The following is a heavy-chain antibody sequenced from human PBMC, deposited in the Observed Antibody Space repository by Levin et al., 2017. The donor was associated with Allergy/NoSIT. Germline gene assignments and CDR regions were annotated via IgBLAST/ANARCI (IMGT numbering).Heavy chain of an antibody. D-gene: IGHD3-22*01. CDR2: IYPDDSDT. V-gene: IGHV5-51*01. J-gene: IGHJ4*02. CDR3: ARRMYYYDSSGYYFYFDY. Sequence: GESLKISCKGSGYSFSIYWIGWVRQMPGKGLEWMGIIYPDDSDTRYSPSLQGKVTISADKSTSTAYLQWNSLKASDTAMYYCARRMYYYDSSGYYFYFDYWGQGTLVTVSS. CDR1: GYSFSIYW.